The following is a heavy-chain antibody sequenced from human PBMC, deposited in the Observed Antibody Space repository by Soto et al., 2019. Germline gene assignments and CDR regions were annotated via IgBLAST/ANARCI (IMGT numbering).Heavy chain of an antibody. V-gene: IGHV3-30-3*01. CDR3: ARSRFYYDTSDYLDY. CDR1: GFTFSSDA. J-gene: IGHJ4*02. D-gene: IGHD3-22*01. CDR2: ISYHGSDK. Sequence: HPGGSLRLSCAASGFTFSSDAMHWVRQAPGKGLEWVAVISYHGSDKYYADSVKGRFTISRENSKNTLYLEMNSLRADDTAVYYCARSRFYYDTSDYLDYWGQGTLVTVSS.